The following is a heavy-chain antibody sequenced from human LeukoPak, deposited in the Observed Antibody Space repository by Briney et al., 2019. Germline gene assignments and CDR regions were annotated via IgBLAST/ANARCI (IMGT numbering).Heavy chain of an antibody. J-gene: IGHJ4*02. CDR1: GGSISTSNYY. V-gene: IGHV4-39*07. CDR2: IFYSGST. D-gene: IGHD6-25*01. Sequence: TSETLSLTCTVSGGSISTSNYYWGWIRQPPGKGLEWIGNIFYSGSTYYSPSVKSRVTISLDTSRNQFSLKLSSVTAADTAVYSCARKNIPSPRIRYSSDWNGRAFDYWGQGTLVAVSS. CDR3: ARKNIPSPRIRYSSDWNGRAFDY.